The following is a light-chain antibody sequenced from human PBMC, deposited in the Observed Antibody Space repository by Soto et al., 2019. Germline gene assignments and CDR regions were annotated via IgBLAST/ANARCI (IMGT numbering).Light chain of an antibody. J-gene: IGLJ2*01. CDR3: KSYETFSVV. CDR1: SGSVASNY. V-gene: IGLV6-57*01. CDR2: ADN. Sequence: NFMLTQPHSVSESLGKTVTISCTRSSGSVASNYVQWYQQRPGSSPTTVIYADNQRPSGVPVRFSGSIDSSSNSASLTISVLETEDEADYSCKSYETFSVVFGGGTKGTVL.